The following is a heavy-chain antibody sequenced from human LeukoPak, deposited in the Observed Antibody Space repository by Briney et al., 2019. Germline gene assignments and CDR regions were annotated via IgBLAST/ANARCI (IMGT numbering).Heavy chain of an antibody. CDR3: ATKGKSVPDAFDI. Sequence: GGSLRLSCAGSGFTFSDYYMSWIRQAPGKGLEWVSYISSSSIPIYYADSVKGRFTIFRDNAKNSLYLQMNSLRAEDTAVYYCATKGKSVPDAFDIWGQGTMVTVSS. V-gene: IGHV3-11*01. D-gene: IGHD5/OR15-5a*01. CDR2: ISSSSIPI. CDR1: GFTFSDYY. J-gene: IGHJ3*02.